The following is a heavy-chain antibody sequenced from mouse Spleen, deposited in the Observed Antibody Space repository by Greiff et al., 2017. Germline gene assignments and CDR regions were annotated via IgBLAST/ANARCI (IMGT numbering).Heavy chain of an antibody. CDR3: ARDTTATDYYAMDY. D-gene: IGHD1-2*01. V-gene: IGHV1-67*01. CDR2: ISTYYGDA. CDR1: GYTFTDYA. Sequence: VKLMESGAELVRPGVSVKISCKGSGYTFTDYAMHWVKQSHAKSLEWIGVISTYYGDASYNQKFKDKATLTVDKSSSTAYMQLSSPTSEDSAVYYCARDTTATDYYAMDYWGQGTSVTVSS. J-gene: IGHJ4*01.